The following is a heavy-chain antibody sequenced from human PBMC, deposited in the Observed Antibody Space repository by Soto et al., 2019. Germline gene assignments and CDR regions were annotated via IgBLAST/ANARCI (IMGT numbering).Heavy chain of an antibody. V-gene: IGHV3-30-3*01. J-gene: IGHJ3*02. CDR2: ISYDGSNK. CDR3: AREEDGSDSSSWYDLSAFDI. D-gene: IGHD6-13*01. CDR1: GFTFSSYA. Sequence: GGSLRLSCAASGFTFSSYAMHWVRQAPGKGLEWVAVISYDGSNKYYADSVKGRFTISRDNSKNTLYLQMNSLRAEDTAVYYCAREEDGSDSSSWYDLSAFDIWGQGTMVTVSS.